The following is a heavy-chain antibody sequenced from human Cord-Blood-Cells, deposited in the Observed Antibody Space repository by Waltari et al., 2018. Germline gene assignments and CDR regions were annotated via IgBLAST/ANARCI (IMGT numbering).Heavy chain of an antibody. D-gene: IGHD6-6*01. CDR2: IYHSGST. Sequence: QVQLQESGPGLVKPSETLSLTCAVSGYSISSGYYWGWIRQPPGKGLEWIGSIYHSGSTYANPSLRSRVTISVDTSKNQFSLKLSSVTAADTAVYDCARDFRDSSSSGGFDYWGQGTLVTVSS. J-gene: IGHJ4*02. V-gene: IGHV4-38-2*02. CDR1: GYSISSGYY. CDR3: ARDFRDSSSSGGFDY.